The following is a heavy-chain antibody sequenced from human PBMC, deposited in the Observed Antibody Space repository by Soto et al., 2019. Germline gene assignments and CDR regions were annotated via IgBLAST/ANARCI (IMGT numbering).Heavy chain of an antibody. J-gene: IGHJ4*02. CDR3: ARQFDYESSGYYYPY. V-gene: IGHV1-69*13. CDR2: IIPMFGTA. Sequence: SVKVSCKASGGTFSRYAISWVRQAPGQGLEWMGGIIPMFGTANYAQKLQGRVTITAVESTSTAYMELSSLRSEDTAVYYCARQFDYESSGYYYPYWGQGTPVTVSS. D-gene: IGHD3-22*01. CDR1: GGTFSRYA.